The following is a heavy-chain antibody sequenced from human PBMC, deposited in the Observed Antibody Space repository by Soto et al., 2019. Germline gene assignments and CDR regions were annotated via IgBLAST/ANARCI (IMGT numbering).Heavy chain of an antibody. CDR3: ARYVYHGDYFDY. V-gene: IGHV1-2*04. CDR2: INPNTGAT. CDR1: GYTFTAYQ. D-gene: IGHD3-10*02. J-gene: IGHJ4*02. Sequence: ASVKVSCKPSGYTFTAYQIHWVRQVPGQGLEWMGWINPNTGATNYAQKFQGWVTMTRVTSISTAYMELSSLKSDDTAVYYCARYVYHGDYFDYWGQGTLVTVSS.